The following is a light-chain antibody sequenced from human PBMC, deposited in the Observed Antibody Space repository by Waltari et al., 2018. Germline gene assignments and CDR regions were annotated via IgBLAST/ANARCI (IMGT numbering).Light chain of an antibody. CDR2: DAS. CDR3: QQRSNRPLT. CDR1: QSVGSY. V-gene: IGKV3-11*01. Sequence: EIVLTQSPATLSLSPGERATLSCRASQSVGSYLAWYQQKPGQAPRILIYDASNRATGIPARFSGSGSGTDFTLTISSLEPEDFAIYYCQQRSNRPLTFGGGTKVEIK. J-gene: IGKJ4*01.